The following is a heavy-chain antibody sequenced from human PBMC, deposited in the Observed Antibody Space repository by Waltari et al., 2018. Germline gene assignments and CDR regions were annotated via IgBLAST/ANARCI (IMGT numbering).Heavy chain of an antibody. CDR1: GGSISSYY. CDR3: ARADTATNWFDP. D-gene: IGHD5-18*01. V-gene: IGHV4-59*01. CDR2: IYYSGST. Sequence: QVQLQESGPGLVKPSETLSLTCTVSGGSISSYYWSWIRQPPGKGLEWIGYIYYSGSTNYNPSLKSRVTISVDTSKNQFSLKLSSVTAADTAVYYCARADTATNWFDPWGQGTLVTVSS. J-gene: IGHJ5*02.